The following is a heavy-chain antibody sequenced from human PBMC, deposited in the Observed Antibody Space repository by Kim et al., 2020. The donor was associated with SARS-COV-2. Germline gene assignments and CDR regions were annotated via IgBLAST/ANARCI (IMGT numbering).Heavy chain of an antibody. CDR2: NT. V-gene: IGHV4-59*01. Sequence: NTNDNPSLRGRVTISVDTSTNQFSLKLNSVPAADTAVYYCASLAAGYGLDVWGQGTTVTVSS. CDR3: ASLAAGYGLDV. D-gene: IGHD6-13*01. J-gene: IGHJ6*02.